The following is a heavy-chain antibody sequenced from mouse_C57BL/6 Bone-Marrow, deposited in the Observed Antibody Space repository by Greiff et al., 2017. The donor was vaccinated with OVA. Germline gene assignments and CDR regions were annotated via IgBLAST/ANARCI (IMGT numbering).Heavy chain of an antibody. CDR2: IDPENGDT. V-gene: IGHV14-4*01. CDR3: TTGYYCSSGAD. D-gene: IGHD1-1*01. J-gene: IGHJ3*01. CDR1: GFNIKDDY. Sequence: EVQLVESGAELVRPGASVKLSCTASGFNIKDDYMHWVKQRPEQGLEWIGWIDPENGDTEYASKFQGKATITADTSSNTAYLQLSSLTSEDTAVYYCTTGYYCSSGADWGQGTLVTVSA.